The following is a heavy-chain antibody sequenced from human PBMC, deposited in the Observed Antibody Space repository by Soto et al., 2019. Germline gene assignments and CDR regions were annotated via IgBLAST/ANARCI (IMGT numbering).Heavy chain of an antibody. D-gene: IGHD6-19*01. CDR2: ISRSGGST. CDR3: ARLAVAGPSHNWLDP. V-gene: IGHV3-23*01. CDR1: GFTFSSYA. J-gene: IGHJ5*02. Sequence: PGGSLGLSCADSGFTFSSYAMSWVRQAPGKGLEWVSAISRSGGSTYYADSVKGRFTISSDNSKNRLYLQMNSLRAEDTAVYYCARLAVAGPSHNWLDPWAREPWSPSPQ.